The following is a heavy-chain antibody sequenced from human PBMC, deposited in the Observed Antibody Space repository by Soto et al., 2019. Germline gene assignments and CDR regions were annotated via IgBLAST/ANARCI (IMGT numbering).Heavy chain of an antibody. CDR2: ISWNSGSI. CDR3: AKDTRAYYYGSGENWFDP. CDR1: GFTFDDYA. Sequence: GGSLRLSCAASGFTFDDYAMHWVRQAPGKGLEWVSGISWNSGSIGYADSVKGRFTISRDNAKNSLYLQMNSLRAEDTALYYCAKDTRAYYYGSGENWFDPWGQGTLVTVSS. J-gene: IGHJ5*02. D-gene: IGHD3-10*01. V-gene: IGHV3-9*01.